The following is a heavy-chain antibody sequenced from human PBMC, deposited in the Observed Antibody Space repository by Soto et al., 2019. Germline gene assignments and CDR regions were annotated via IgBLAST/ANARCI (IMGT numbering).Heavy chain of an antibody. CDR2: IYYSGST. Sequence: SETLSLTCTVSGGSISSSSYYWGWIRQPPGKGLEWIGSIYYSGSTYYNPSLKSRVTMSVDTSKNQFSLKLSSVTAADTAVYYCARQGALYYVFLRGMDVWGQGTTVTVSS. CDR3: ARQGALYYVFLRGMDV. V-gene: IGHV4-39*01. D-gene: IGHD3-3*01. J-gene: IGHJ6*02. CDR1: GGSISSSSYY.